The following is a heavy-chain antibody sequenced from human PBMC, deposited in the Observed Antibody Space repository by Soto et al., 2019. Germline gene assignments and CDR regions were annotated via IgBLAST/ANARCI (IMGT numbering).Heavy chain of an antibody. CDR2: ISYDGSNK. CDR3: ARGRQQLDYYYGMDV. J-gene: IGHJ6*02. V-gene: IGHV3-30-3*01. CDR1: GFTFSSYA. Sequence: ESGGGVVQPGRSLRLSCAASGFTFSSYAMHWVRQAPGKGLEWVAVISYDGSNKYYADSVKGRFTISRDNSKNTLYLQMNSLRAEDTAVYYCARGRQQLDYYYGMDVWGQGTTVTVSS. D-gene: IGHD6-13*01.